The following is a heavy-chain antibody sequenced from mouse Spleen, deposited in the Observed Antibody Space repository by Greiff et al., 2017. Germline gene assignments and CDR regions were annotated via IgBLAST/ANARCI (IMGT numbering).Heavy chain of an antibody. V-gene: IGHV5-4*01. CDR1: GFTFSSYA. CDR2: ISDGGSYT. D-gene: IGHD5-1-1*01. CDR3: ARDPRRYPYYFDY. Sequence: EVKVVESGGGLVKPGGSLKLSCAASGFTFSSYAMSWVRQTPEKRLEWVATISDGGSYTYYPDNVKGRFTISRDNAKNNLYLQMSHLKSEDTAMYYCARDPRRYPYYFDYWGQGTTLTVSS. J-gene: IGHJ2*01.